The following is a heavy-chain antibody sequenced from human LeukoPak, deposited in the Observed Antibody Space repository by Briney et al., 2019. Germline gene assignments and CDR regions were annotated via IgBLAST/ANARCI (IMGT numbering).Heavy chain of an antibody. CDR1: GFTFSSYA. CDR3: ARDQEYQYLDH. Sequence: GGSLRLSCAASGFTFSSYAMSWVRQAPGKGLEWVSAIAGSGGSTWHADSVKGRFTISRDNSKNTLYLQMNSLRAEDTAVYYCARDQEYQYLDHWGQGTLVTVSS. V-gene: IGHV3-23*01. CDR2: IAGSGGST. J-gene: IGHJ4*02. D-gene: IGHD6-6*01.